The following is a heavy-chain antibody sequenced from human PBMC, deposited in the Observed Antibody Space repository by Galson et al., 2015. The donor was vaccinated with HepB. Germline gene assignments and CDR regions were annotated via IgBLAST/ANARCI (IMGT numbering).Heavy chain of an antibody. D-gene: IGHD4-17*01. CDR1: GFAFSDYA. V-gene: IGHV3-23*01. Sequence: SLRLSCAASGFAFSDYAMTWVRQAPGKGLEWVSGISGSGGTTYYAESVKGRFTISRDNSKNTLYLQVNSLGVEDTAVYHCAKDRATVTTLMSADLGYWYFDLWGRGTLVTVS. J-gene: IGHJ2*01. CDR2: ISGSGGTT. CDR3: AKDRATVTTLMSADLGYWYFDL.